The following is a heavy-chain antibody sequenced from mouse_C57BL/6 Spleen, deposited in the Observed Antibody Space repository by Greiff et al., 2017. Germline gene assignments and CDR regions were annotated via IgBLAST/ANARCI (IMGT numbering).Heavy chain of an antibody. CDR2: IYPGSGNT. CDR3: ARDWNWVLAY. Sequence: QVQLQQSGAELVRPGASVKLSCKASGYTFTDYYINWVKQRPGQGLEWIARIYPGSGNTYYNEKFKGKATLTAEKSSSTAYMQLSSLTSEDSAVYFGARDWNWVLAYWGQGTLVTVSA. J-gene: IGHJ3*01. D-gene: IGHD4-1*01. CDR1: GYTFTDYY. V-gene: IGHV1-76*01.